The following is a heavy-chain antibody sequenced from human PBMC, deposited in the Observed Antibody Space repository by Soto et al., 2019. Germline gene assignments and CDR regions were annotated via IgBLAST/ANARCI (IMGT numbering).Heavy chain of an antibody. CDR1: GYTFTSYG. D-gene: IGHD1-1*01. Sequence: QVHLVQSGAEVKKPGASVKVSCKASGYTFTSYGSTWVRQAPGQGLEWMGWISAHNGNTDYAQKLQGRVIVTRDTSTGSAYMELRSLRSDDTAVYYCARGRYGDYWGQGALVTVSS. J-gene: IGHJ4*02. CDR3: ARGRYGDY. CDR2: ISAHNGNT. V-gene: IGHV1-18*01.